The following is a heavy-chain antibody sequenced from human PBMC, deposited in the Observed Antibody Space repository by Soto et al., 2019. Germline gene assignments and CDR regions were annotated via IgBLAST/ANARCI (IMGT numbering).Heavy chain of an antibody. CDR3: ARDEALYPPSIAALGPLDY. Sequence: KFQGRVTITRDTSASTAYMELSSLRSEDTAVYYCARDEALYPPSIAALGPLDYWGQGTLVTVSS. J-gene: IGHJ4*02. D-gene: IGHD6-6*01. V-gene: IGHV1-3*01.